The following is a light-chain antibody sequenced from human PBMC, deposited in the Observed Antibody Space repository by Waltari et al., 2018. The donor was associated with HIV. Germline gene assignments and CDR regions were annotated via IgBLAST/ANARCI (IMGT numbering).Light chain of an antibody. CDR2: EAS. Sequence: DIQMTQSPSSLSASVGDRVTIICRASQGISNYLAWYQQKPGKVPKLLIYEASTLQSGVPSRFSGDGSGTDFTLTISSLQPEDVATYYCQNFHSAPFTFGPGTKVDIK. J-gene: IGKJ3*01. CDR1: QGISNY. V-gene: IGKV1-27*01. CDR3: QNFHSAPFT.